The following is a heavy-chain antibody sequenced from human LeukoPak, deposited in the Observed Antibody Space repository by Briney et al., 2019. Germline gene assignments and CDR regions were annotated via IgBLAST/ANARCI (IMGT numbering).Heavy chain of an antibody. J-gene: IGHJ4*02. V-gene: IGHV1-18*01. CDR1: GYTFSNYG. CDR2: ISAHNGNT. Sequence: ASVKVSCKASGYTFSNYGISWVRQGPGQGLEWMGWISAHNGNTNYAQKLQGRVTMTTDTSTSTAYMELRSLRSDDTAVCYCVRDLRGYSHGYGDYWGQGTLVTVSS. D-gene: IGHD5-18*01. CDR3: VRDLRGYSHGYGDY.